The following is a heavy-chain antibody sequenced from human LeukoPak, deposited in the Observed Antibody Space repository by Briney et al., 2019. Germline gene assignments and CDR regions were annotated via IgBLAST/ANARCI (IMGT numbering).Heavy chain of an antibody. CDR1: GFTFSNYA. V-gene: IGHV3-23*01. J-gene: IGHJ4*02. Sequence: GGSLRLSCAASGFTFSNYAMTWVRQAPGKGLEWVSAISDTDGSTYYVDSVKGRFTISRDFSKNTLYLQMNSLRAEDTAVYYCAKVSSGWFEDFWGQATLVTVSS. CDR2: ISDTDGST. D-gene: IGHD6-19*01. CDR3: AKVSSGWFEDF.